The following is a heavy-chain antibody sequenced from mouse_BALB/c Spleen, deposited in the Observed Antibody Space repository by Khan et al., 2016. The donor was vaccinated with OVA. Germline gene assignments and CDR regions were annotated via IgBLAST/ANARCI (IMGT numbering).Heavy chain of an antibody. CDR3: ERPPYFSYTLDH. CDR1: GYTFTNYG. V-gene: IGHV9-3-1*01. J-gene: IGHJ4*01. D-gene: IGHD2-10*01. CDR2: INTYTGEP. Sequence: QIQLVQSGPELKKPGETVKISCKASGYTFTNYGMNWVKQSPGKALKWMGWINTYTGEPTYADDFKGRFAFSLETSASTAYLQISNLKTEDTATYFCERPPYFSYTLDHWGQGTSVTVSS.